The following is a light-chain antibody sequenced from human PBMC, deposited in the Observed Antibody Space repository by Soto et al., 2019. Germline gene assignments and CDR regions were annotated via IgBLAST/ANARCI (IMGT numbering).Light chain of an antibody. CDR1: QSVSSN. CDR3: QQYGRSSLT. V-gene: IGKV3-20*01. CDR2: GAS. J-gene: IGKJ3*01. Sequence: IVMTQSPATLSVSPGERATLSCRASQSVSSNLAWYQQKPGQAPRLLIYGASTRATDVPDRFSGSGSGADFTLTISRLDPEDFAVYYCQQYGRSSLTFGPGTKVDIK.